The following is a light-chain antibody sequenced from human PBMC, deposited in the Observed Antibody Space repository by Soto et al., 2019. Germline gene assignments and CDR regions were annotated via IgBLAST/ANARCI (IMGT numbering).Light chain of an antibody. CDR3: QQYEDSPVT. CDR1: QSVSNY. CDR2: EAS. J-gene: IGKJ1*01. V-gene: IGKV3-11*01. Sequence: EIVLTQSPATLSMSPGERATLSCRASQSVSNYLAWYQQKPGQAPRLLIYEASNRASGIPARFSGRGSGTDFTLTISSLEPEDFAVYYCQQYEDSPVTFGQGTKVEIK.